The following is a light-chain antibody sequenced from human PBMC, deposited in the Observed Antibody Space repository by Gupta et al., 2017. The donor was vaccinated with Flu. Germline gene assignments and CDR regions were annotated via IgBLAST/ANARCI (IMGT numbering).Light chain of an antibody. CDR1: QNINKY. CDR2: DAF. V-gene: IGKV3-11*01. J-gene: IGKJ4*01. Sequence: GERATPSCRASQNINKYLAWYQQKPGQAPRLLIYDAFNRATGIPARFSGSGSGTDFTLTISSLEPEDFAVYYCQQRSDWPLTFGGGTKVEI. CDR3: QQRSDWPLT.